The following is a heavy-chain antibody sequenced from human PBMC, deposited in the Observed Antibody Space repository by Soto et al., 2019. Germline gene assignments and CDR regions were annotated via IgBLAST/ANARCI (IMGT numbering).Heavy chain of an antibody. CDR2: ISYDGSNK. CDR1: GFTFSSYG. V-gene: IGHV3-30*18. D-gene: IGHD4-17*01. Sequence: QVQLVESGGGVVQPGRSLRLSCAASGFTFSSYGMHWVRQAPGKGLEWVAVISYDGSNKYYADSVKGRFTISRDNSKNTLYLQMNSLRAEDPAVYYCAKDRDYGEFDPFISPLGYWGQGTLVTVSS. J-gene: IGHJ4*02. CDR3: AKDRDYGEFDPFISPLGY.